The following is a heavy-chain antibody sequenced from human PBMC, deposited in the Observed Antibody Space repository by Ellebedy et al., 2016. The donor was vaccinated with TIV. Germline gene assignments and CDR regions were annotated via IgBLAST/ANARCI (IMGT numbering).Heavy chain of an antibody. V-gene: IGHV1-2*02. CDR1: GYTFTGYY. CDR2: INPNSGGT. Sequence: ASVKVSXKASGYTFTGYYMHWVRQAPGQGLEWMGWINPNSGGTNYAQKFQGRVTMTRNTSISTAYMELSSLRSEDTAVYYCARGRGNDGSEFDPWGQGTLVTVSS. D-gene: IGHD3-10*01. CDR3: ARGRGNDGSEFDP. J-gene: IGHJ5*02.